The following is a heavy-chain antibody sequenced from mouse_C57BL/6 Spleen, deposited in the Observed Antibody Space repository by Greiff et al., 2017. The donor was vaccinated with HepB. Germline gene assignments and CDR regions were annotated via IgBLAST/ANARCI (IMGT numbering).Heavy chain of an antibody. J-gene: IGHJ1*03. V-gene: IGHV1-80*01. CDR1: GYAFSSYW. CDR3: ARSGSSYWYFDV. CDR2: IYPGDGDT. Sequence: QVQLQQSGAELVKPGASVKISCKASGYAFSSYWMNWVKQRPGKGLEWIGQIYPGDGDTNSNVKFKGKATLTANKSSSTAYMQLSSLTSEDSAVYFCARSGSSYWYFDVWGTGTTVTVSS. D-gene: IGHD1-1*01.